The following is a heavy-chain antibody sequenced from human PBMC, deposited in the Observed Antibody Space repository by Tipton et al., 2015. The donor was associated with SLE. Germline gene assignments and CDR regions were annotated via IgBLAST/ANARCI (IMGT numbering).Heavy chain of an antibody. CDR1: GGSISSHY. Sequence: TLSLTCTVSGGSISSHYWSWIRQPPGKGLEWIGYIYYTGNTNYNPSLKSRVTISVGTSKNQFSVKLKSVTAADTAVYYCERGYYYSYYMDVWGKGTTVTVSS. J-gene: IGHJ6*03. CDR2: IYYTGNT. V-gene: IGHV4-59*08. CDR3: ERGYYYSYYMDV.